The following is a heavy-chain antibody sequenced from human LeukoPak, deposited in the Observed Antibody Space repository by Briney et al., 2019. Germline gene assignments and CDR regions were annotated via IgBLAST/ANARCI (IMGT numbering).Heavy chain of an antibody. V-gene: IGHV3-30*03. D-gene: IGHD3-9*01. CDR1: GFTFSSYG. CDR3: ARGTWDDVLTGYVDY. Sequence: GGSLRLSCAASGFTFSSYGMHWVRQAPGKGLEWVAVISYDGSNKYYADSVKGRFTISRDNSKNTLYLQMNSLRAEDTAVYYCARGTWDDVLTGYVDYWGQGTLVTVSS. J-gene: IGHJ4*02. CDR2: ISYDGSNK.